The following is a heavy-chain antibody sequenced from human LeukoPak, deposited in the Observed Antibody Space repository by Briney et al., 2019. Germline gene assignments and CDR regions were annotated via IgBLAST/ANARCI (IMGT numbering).Heavy chain of an antibody. J-gene: IGHJ4*02. CDR1: EFTFSRYA. Sequence: GGSLRLSCAASEFTFSRYAMHWVRLAPGKGLEWVAVISYDGSNKYYADSVKGRFTISRDNSNNTLYLQMDSLRAEDTAVYYCARDPTSYYDSSGYPSPSYYFDFWGQGTLVTVSS. CDR3: ARDPTSYYDSSGYPSPSYYFDF. D-gene: IGHD3-22*01. V-gene: IGHV3-30-3*01. CDR2: ISYDGSNK.